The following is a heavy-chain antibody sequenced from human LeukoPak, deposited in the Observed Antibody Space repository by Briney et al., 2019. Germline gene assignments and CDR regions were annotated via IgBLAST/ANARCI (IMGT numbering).Heavy chain of an antibody. CDR1: GYTFSGYY. CDR3: ARASGIAAAGTLNWFDP. D-gene: IGHD6-13*01. J-gene: IGHJ5*02. Sequence: ASVKVSCKASGYTFSGYYMHWVRQAPGQGLEWMGWINPNSGGTNYAQKFQGRVTMTRDTSTSTAYMELSRLRSDDTAVYYCARASGIAAAGTLNWFDPWGQGTLVTVSS. CDR2: INPNSGGT. V-gene: IGHV1-2*02.